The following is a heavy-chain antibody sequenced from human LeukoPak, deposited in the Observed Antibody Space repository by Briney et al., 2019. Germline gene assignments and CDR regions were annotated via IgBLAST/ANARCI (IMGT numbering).Heavy chain of an antibody. Sequence: GESLKISCKASGYTLTTYWIGWVRQVPGKGLEFMGVIYPGDSDTRYRPSFQGQVTISADKSISTAYLQWSSLKASDTAMYYCARALGGSGWRFEYWGQGTLVTVSS. J-gene: IGHJ4*02. CDR2: IYPGDSDT. CDR1: GYTLTTYW. D-gene: IGHD6-19*01. CDR3: ARALGGSGWRFEY. V-gene: IGHV5-51*01.